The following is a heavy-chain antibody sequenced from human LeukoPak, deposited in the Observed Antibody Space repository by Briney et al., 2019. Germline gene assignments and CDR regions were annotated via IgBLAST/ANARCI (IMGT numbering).Heavy chain of an antibody. CDR2: IYYSGST. J-gene: IGHJ6*03. Sequence: SETLSLTCTVSGGSISSSSYYWGWIRQPPGKGLEWIGSIYYSGSTYYNPSLKSRVTISVDTSKNQFSLKLSSVTAADTAVYYCARDIWRWDPSNYYYMDVWGKGTTVTVSS. CDR1: GGSISSSSYY. V-gene: IGHV4-39*07. D-gene: IGHD1-26*01. CDR3: ARDIWRWDPSNYYYMDV.